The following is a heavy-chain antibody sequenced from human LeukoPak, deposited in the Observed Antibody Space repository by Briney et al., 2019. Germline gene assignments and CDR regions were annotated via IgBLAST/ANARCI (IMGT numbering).Heavy chain of an antibody. CDR1: GYTFTSYY. V-gene: IGHV1-46*01. CDR2: INPSGGST. CDR3: ARGDWNDPFDY. Sequence: ASVKVSCKASGYTFTSYYMHWVRQAPGQGLEWMGIINPSGGSTSYAQKFQGRVTMTRDTSISTAYMELSRLRSDDTAVYYCARGDWNDPFDYWGQGTLVTVSS. J-gene: IGHJ4*02. D-gene: IGHD1-1*01.